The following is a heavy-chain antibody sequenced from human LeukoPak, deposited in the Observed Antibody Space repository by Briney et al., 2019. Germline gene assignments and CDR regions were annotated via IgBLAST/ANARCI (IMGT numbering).Heavy chain of an antibody. CDR3: ARAAYLRTAGFDY. Sequence: VASVKVSCKASGYTFTGYYMHWVRQAPGQGLEWMGWINPNSGGTNYAQKFQGRVTMTRDTSISTAYMELSRLRSDDTAVYYCARAAYLRTAGFDYWGQGTLVTVSS. J-gene: IGHJ4*02. CDR1: GYTFTGYY. D-gene: IGHD2-21*02. CDR2: INPNSGGT. V-gene: IGHV1-2*02.